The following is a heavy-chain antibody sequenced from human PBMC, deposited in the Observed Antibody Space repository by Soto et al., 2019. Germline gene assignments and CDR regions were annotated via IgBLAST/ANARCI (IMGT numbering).Heavy chain of an antibody. CDR2: ISGSGGST. J-gene: IGHJ5*02. CDR1: GFTFSSYA. Sequence: EVQLLESGGGLVQPGGSLRLSCAASGFTFSSYAMSWVRQAPGKGLEWVSAISGSGGSTYYADSVKGRFTISRDNSKNTLYLQMNSLRAEDTAVYYCAKGPYYDFWSGENWFDPWGRGTLVTVSS. V-gene: IGHV3-23*01. D-gene: IGHD3-3*01. CDR3: AKGPYYDFWSGENWFDP.